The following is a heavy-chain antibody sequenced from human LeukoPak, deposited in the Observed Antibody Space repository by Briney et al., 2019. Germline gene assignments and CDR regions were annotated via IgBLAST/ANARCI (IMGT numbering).Heavy chain of an antibody. CDR2: IYHSGST. D-gene: IGHD5-12*01. V-gene: IGHV4-4*02. J-gene: IGHJ6*04. CDR3: ARNSGYEYYYYGMGV. Sequence: SETLSLTCAVSGGSISSSNWWSWVRQPPGKGLEWIGEIYHSGSTNYNPSLKSRVTISVDKSKNQLSLKLSSVTAADTAVYYCARNSGYEYYYYGMGVWGKGTTVTVSS. CDR1: GGSISSSNW.